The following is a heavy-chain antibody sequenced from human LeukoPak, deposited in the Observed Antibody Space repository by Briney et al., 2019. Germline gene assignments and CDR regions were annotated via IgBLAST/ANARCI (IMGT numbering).Heavy chain of an antibody. CDR2: INPNSGGT. D-gene: IGHD6-13*01. Sequence: ASVKVSCKASGYTFTGYYMHWVRQAPGQGLEWMGWINPNSGGTNYAQKFQGWVTMTRDSSISTAYMELSGLRSDDTAVYYCARDLVGIAAAGTSEWYYYYYGMDVWGQGTTVTVSS. V-gene: IGHV1-2*04. CDR1: GYTFTGYY. CDR3: ARDLVGIAAAGTSEWYYYYYGMDV. J-gene: IGHJ6*02.